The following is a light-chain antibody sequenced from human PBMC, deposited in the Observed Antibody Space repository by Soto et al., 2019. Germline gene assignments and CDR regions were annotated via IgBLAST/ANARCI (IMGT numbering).Light chain of an antibody. V-gene: IGKV1-33*01. Sequence: DIQMTHSPSSLSASVGERVTITCQASQDITNSLNWYQQKPGKAPKVLIYDASILETGVPSRFSGSGSGTDFTFTISSLQPEDVATYYCQQYDNLPLTFGPGTTVDIE. CDR1: QDITNS. J-gene: IGKJ3*01. CDR2: DAS. CDR3: QQYDNLPLT.